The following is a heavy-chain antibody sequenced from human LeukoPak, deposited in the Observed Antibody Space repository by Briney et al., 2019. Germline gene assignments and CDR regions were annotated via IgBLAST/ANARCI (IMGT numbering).Heavy chain of an antibody. J-gene: IGHJ5*02. V-gene: IGHV4-34*01. CDR1: GRSFSGYY. Sequence: PSETLSLTCAVYGRSFSGYYWSWIRQPPGKGLEWIGEINHSGSTNYNPSLKSRVTISVDTSKNQFSLKLSSVTAADTAVYYCARGRNWFDPWGQGTLVTVSS. CDR2: INHSGST. CDR3: ARGRNWFDP.